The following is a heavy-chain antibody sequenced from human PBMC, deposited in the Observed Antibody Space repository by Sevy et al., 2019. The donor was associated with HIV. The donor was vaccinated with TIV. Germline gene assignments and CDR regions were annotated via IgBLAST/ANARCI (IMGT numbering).Heavy chain of an antibody. V-gene: IGHV1-46*01. CDR3: ASDHNGDFWSGALDY. CDR2: INPSGGRT. J-gene: IGHJ4*02. Sequence: ASVKVSCKASGYTFTTYYIHWVRQAPGQGLEWMGIINPSGGRTSYAQKFQGRVTMTRDTSTNTVYMELSSLRSEDTAVYYCASDHNGDFWSGALDYWGQGTLVTVSS. D-gene: IGHD3-3*01. CDR1: GYTFTTYY.